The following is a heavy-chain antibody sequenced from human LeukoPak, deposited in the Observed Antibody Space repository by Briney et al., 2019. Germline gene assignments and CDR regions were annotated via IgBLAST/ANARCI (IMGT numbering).Heavy chain of an antibody. CDR1: GGSISSSSYY. CDR3: ARLKMRYGYSSSWSNSNWFDP. D-gene: IGHD6-13*01. CDR2: IYYSGST. V-gene: IGHV4-39*07. Sequence: SETLSLTCTVSGGSISSSSYYWGWIRQPPGKGLEWIGSIYYSGSTCYNPSLKSRVTISVDTSKNQFSLKLSSVTAADTAVYYCARLKMRYGYSSSWSNSNWFDPWGQGTLVTVSS. J-gene: IGHJ5*02.